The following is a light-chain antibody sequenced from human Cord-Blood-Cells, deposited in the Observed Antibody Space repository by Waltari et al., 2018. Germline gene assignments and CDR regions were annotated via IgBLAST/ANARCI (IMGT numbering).Light chain of an antibody. J-gene: IGKJ2*01. Sequence: DIQMNQSPSSLSASVGDRVTITCQTSQDISNYLNWYQQKPGKSPKLLIYYAYHLETGVPSRLSGSGSGTDFTFTISSLQPEDIATYYCQQYDNLPTFGQGTKLEIK. CDR1: QDISNY. CDR2: YAY. V-gene: IGKV1-33*01. CDR3: QQYDNLPT.